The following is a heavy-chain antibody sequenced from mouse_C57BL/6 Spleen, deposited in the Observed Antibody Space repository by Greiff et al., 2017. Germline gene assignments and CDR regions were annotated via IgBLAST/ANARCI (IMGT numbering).Heavy chain of an antibody. CDR2: IDPSDSYT. D-gene: IGHD1-1*01. CDR3: ARYGTTEGYFDV. J-gene: IGHJ1*03. CDR1: GYTFTRYW. Sequence: QVQLQQPGAELVMPGASVKLSCKASGYTFTRYWMHWVKQRPGQGLEWIEEIDPSDSYTNYNQKFKGKSTLTVDTSSSTAYMQLSSLTSEDSAVYYCARYGTTEGYFDVWGTGTTVTVSS. V-gene: IGHV1-69*01.